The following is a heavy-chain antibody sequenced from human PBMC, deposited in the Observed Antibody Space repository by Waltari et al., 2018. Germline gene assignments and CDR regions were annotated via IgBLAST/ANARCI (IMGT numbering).Heavy chain of an antibody. Sequence: QVQLVESGGGVVQPGRSLRLSCAASGFTFSSYGMHWVRQAPGKGMEWVAVIWYDGSNKYYADSVKGRFTISRDNSKNTLYLQMNSLRAEDTAVYYCARARSLSGDSLDYWGQGTLVTVSS. CDR2: IWYDGSNK. D-gene: IGHD2-21*02. CDR1: GFTFSSYG. J-gene: IGHJ4*02. V-gene: IGHV3-33*01. CDR3: ARARSLSGDSLDY.